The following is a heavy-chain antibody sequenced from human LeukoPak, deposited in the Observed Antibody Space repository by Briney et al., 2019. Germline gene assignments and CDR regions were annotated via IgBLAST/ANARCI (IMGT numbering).Heavy chain of an antibody. D-gene: IGHD1-26*01. CDR3: ARARIWELLRGYFDY. J-gene: IGHJ4*02. CDR2: ISWNSGSI. Sequence: PGRSLRLSRAASGFTFDDYAMHWVRQAPGKGLEWVSGISWNSGSIGYADSVKGRFTISRDNAKNSLYLQMNSLRAEDTAVYYCARARIWELLRGYFDYWGQGTLVTVSS. CDR1: GFTFDDYA. V-gene: IGHV3-9*01.